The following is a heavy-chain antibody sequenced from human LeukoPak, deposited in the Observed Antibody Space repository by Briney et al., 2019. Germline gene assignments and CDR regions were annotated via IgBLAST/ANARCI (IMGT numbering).Heavy chain of an antibody. Sequence: GGSLRLSCATSGFTFSSFTMNWVRQAPGKGLEWVSTISDGSRDTHYAGSVKGRFTISRDDSQNIVYLQMDSLRAEDTALYYCTTRLRDHFDYWGQGTQVTVSS. D-gene: IGHD5-12*01. CDR1: GFTFSSFT. CDR2: ISDGSRDT. V-gene: IGHV3-23*01. J-gene: IGHJ4*02. CDR3: TTRLRDHFDY.